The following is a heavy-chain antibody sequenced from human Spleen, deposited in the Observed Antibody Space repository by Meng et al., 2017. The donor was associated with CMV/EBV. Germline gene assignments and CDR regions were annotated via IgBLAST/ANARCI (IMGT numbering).Heavy chain of an antibody. V-gene: IGHV1-2*02. CDR2: INPNSGGT. J-gene: IGHJ6*02. Sequence: ASVKVSCKASGYSFTAYYLHWVRQVPGQGLEWMAWINPNSGGTNYAQKFQGRVTMTRDTSSSTAYMELSRLRSDDTAVYYCARERVTLVRGALYYYYYGMDVWGQGTTVTVSS. CDR3: ARERVTLVRGALYYYYYGMDV. D-gene: IGHD3-10*01. CDR1: GYSFTAYY.